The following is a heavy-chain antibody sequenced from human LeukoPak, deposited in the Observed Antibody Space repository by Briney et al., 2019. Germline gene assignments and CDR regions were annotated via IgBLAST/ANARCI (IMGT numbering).Heavy chain of an antibody. CDR2: ISGSGGST. CDR3: TKGGGRQSAFDI. J-gene: IGHJ3*02. V-gene: IGHV3-23*01. Sequence: GGSLRLSCAASGFTFSSYAMSWVRQAPGKGLEWVSAISGSGGSTYYADSVKGRFTISRDNSKNTLYLQMNSLRAEDTAVYYCTKGGGRQSAFDIWGQGTMVTVSS. CDR1: GFTFSSYA. D-gene: IGHD2-15*01.